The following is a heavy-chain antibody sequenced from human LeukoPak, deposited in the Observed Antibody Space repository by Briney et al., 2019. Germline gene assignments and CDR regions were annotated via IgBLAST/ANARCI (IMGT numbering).Heavy chain of an antibody. CDR1: GHTFTSYD. CDR2: MNPNSGNT. V-gene: IGHV1-8*01. Sequence: ASVKVSCKASGHTFTSYDINWVRQATGQGLEWMGWMNPNSGNTGYAQKFQGRVTMTRNTSISTAYMELSSLRSEDTAVYYCASIGVVVDTDAFDIWGQGTMVTVSS. CDR3: ASIGVVVDTDAFDI. J-gene: IGHJ3*02. D-gene: IGHD3-22*01.